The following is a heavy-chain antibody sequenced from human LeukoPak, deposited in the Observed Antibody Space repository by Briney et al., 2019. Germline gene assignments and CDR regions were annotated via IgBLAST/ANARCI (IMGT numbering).Heavy chain of an antibody. V-gene: IGHV3-7*05. CDR3: ASQSSGLFAY. Sequence: GGSLRLSCAASGLPFSTYWMSWVRQAPGKGLEWVANIKKDGSEKYCVDSVKGRFTISRDNANNSLYLQMNSLRAEDTAVYYCASQSSGLFAYWGQGTLVTVSS. J-gene: IGHJ4*02. CDR2: IKKDGSEK. CDR1: GLPFSTYW. D-gene: IGHD3-10*01.